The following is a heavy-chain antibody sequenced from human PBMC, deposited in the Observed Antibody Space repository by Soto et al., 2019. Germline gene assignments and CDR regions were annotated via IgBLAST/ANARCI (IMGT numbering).Heavy chain of an antibody. CDR1: GGTFSSYA. V-gene: IGHV1-69*13. D-gene: IGHD2-15*01. CDR3: ARGLVDYCSGGSCYRYNWSDP. CDR2: IIPIFGTA. Sequence: SVKVSCKASGGTFSSYAISWVRQAPGQGLEWMGGIIPIFGTANYAQKFQGRVTITADESTSTAYMELSSLRSEDTAVYYCARGLVDYCSGGSCYRYNWSDPWGKGTLVTVSS. J-gene: IGHJ5*02.